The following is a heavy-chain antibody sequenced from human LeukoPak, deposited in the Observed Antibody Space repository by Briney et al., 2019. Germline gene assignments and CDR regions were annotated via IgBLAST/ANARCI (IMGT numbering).Heavy chain of an antibody. J-gene: IGHJ4*02. CDR2: IYYSGST. CDR3: ARGSVWFGELSPFDY. CDR1: GGSISSGGYY. Sequence: SETLSLTCTVSGGSISSGGYYRSWIRQHPGKGLEWIGYIYYSGSTYYNPSHKSRVTISVDTSKNQFSLKLSSVTAADTAVYYCARGSVWFGELSPFDYWGQGTLVTVSS. D-gene: IGHD3-10*01. V-gene: IGHV4-31*03.